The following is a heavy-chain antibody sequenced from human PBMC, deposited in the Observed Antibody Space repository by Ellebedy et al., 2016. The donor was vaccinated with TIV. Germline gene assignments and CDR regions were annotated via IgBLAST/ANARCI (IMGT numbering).Heavy chain of an antibody. CDR1: GYNFVNYW. D-gene: IGHD5-12*01. CDR2: IDPRDFYT. CDR3: ARHRYGSSGNDIDF. V-gene: IGHV5-10-1*01. Sequence: PGGSLRLSCETSGYNFVNYWITWVRLMPGKGLEWMGTIDPRDFYTNYSPSFEGHVTISTDKSITTAFLQWSSLKASDSAMYYCARHRYGSSGNDIDFWGQGSLVTVSS. J-gene: IGHJ4*02.